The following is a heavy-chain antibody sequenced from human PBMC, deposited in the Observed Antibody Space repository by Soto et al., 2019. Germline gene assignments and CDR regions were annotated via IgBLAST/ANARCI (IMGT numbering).Heavy chain of an antibody. CDR1: GFSISDHF. CDR2: TKQNGNEE. CDR3: AREVLVGGVDDAAAV. V-gene: IGHV3-7*01. J-gene: IGHJ3*01. Sequence: EVQLVEYGGGFVQPGASLRLSCEASGFSISDHFMTWVRQAPGKGLEWVANTKQNGNEEFYVDSVKGRFTISRDNAKISVYLQMVSLRVEDTAVYYCAREVLVGGVDDAAAVWGQGTMVIVSS. D-gene: IGHD1-26*01.